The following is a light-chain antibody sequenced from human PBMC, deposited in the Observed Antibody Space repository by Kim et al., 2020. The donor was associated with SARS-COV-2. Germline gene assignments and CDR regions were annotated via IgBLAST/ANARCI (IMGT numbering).Light chain of an antibody. J-gene: IGKJ1*01. V-gene: IGKV1-5*03. CDR2: SAS. Sequence: SASVGVRVTITGRASQSSYICLDWHQQKPGKAPKLLSYSASSLESGVPSRFSGSGSGTEFTITISSLQADDIATYYCQQNNSYGTFGQGTKVDIK. CDR1: QSSYIC. CDR3: QQNNSYGT.